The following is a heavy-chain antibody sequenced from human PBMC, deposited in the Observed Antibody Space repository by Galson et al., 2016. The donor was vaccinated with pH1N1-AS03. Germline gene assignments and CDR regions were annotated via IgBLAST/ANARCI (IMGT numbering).Heavy chain of an antibody. D-gene: IGHD2-15*01. CDR1: GYTFTTYD. CDR3: ARGVVDCSGPACSGTLRFDP. Sequence: SVKVSCKASGYTFTTYDINWVRQAPGQGLEWMGWMNPDSGNTGYAPSFQGRVTITRDPSISTAYMELSSLGSEDTAVYYCARGVVDCSGPACSGTLRFDPWGQGTLVTVSS. V-gene: IGHV1-8*03. J-gene: IGHJ5*02. CDR2: MNPDSGNT.